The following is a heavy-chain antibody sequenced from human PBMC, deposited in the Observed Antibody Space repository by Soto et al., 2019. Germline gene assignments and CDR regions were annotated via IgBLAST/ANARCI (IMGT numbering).Heavy chain of an antibody. CDR2: VFWDDGE. Sequence: QITLRESGPSLVKPTETLTLTCTFSGFSLTTTGVGVGWIRQPPGKPLEWLAVVFWDDGERYSPSLKSRVTIAKDTSKNQVVLTMTNMDPVDTATYYCTQIYGSGSWGWYFHSWGQGTLVTVSS. CDR1: GFSLTTTGVG. J-gene: IGHJ4*02. D-gene: IGHD1-26*01. V-gene: IGHV2-5*02. CDR3: TQIYGSGSWGWYFHS.